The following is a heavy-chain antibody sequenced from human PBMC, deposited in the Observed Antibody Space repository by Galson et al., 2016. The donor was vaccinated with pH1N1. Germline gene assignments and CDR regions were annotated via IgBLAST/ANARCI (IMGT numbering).Heavy chain of an antibody. CDR3: AREDDYDTDLIDWYFDL. CDR1: GGTFSSYG. J-gene: IGHJ2*01. Sequence: SVKVSCKASGGTFSSYGISWVRQAPGQGLEWMGGIIPIFDTPKYAQKFQSRVTITADGSTSTAYMELSSLRSEDTAVYYCAREDDYDTDLIDWYFDLWGRGTLVTVSS. V-gene: IGHV1-69*13. CDR2: IIPIFDTP. D-gene: IGHD3-22*01.